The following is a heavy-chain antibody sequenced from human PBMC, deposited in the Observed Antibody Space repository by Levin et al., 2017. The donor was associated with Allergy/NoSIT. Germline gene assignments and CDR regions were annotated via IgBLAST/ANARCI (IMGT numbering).Heavy chain of an antibody. CDR2: ISAYNGNT. D-gene: IGHD4-17*01. Sequence: ASVKVSCKASGYTFTSYGISWVRQAPGQGLEWMGWISAYNGNTNYAQKLQGRVTMTTDTSTSTAYMELRSLRSDHTAVYYCARDSDYGDYVSGVYAFDIWGQGTMVTVSS. J-gene: IGHJ3*02. CDR3: ARDSDYGDYVSGVYAFDI. V-gene: IGHV1-18*01. CDR1: GYTFTSYG.